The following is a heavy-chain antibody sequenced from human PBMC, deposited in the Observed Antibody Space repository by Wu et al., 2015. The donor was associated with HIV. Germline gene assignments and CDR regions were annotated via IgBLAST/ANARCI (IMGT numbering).Heavy chain of an antibody. CDR1: GGTFSSYA. CDR3: AGTTRFLAAAGPFYYMDV. V-gene: IGHV1-69*12. J-gene: IGHJ6*03. Sequence: QVQLVQSGAEVKKPGSSVKVSCKASGGTFSSYAISWVRQAPGQGLEWMGGIIPIFGTANYAQKFQGRVTITADESTSTAYMELSSLRSEDTAVYYCAGTTRFLAAAGPFYYMDVWGKGTTVTVSS. CDR2: IIPIFGTA. D-gene: IGHD6-13*01.